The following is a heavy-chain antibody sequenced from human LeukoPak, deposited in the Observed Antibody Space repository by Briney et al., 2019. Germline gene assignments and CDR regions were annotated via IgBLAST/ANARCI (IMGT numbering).Heavy chain of an antibody. CDR2: IYYSGST. Sequence: SETLSLTCTVSGGSISSYSWNWIRQPPGKGLEWIGYIYYSGSTNYNPSLKSRVTISVDTSKNQFSLKLSSVTAADTAVYHCARGQRSCSGGSCYGPYFDYWGQGTLVTVSS. J-gene: IGHJ4*02. CDR3: ARGQRSCSGGSCYGPYFDY. D-gene: IGHD2-15*01. CDR1: GGSISSYS. V-gene: IGHV4-59*12.